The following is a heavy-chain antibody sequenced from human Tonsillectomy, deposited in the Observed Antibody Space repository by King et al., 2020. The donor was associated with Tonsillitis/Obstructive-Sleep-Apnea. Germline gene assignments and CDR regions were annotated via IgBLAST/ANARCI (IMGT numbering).Heavy chain of an antibody. J-gene: IGHJ4*02. V-gene: IGHV2-5*02. Sequence: ITLKESGPTLVKPTQTLKLTCTFSGFSLRTSGVGVGWIRQPPGKALEWLAHIYWDDDKRYSPSLKSRHTITKDTSKNQLVLTMTNMDPVDTSTYYCAHSYWSGGSCYEGDYWGQGTLVTVSS. CDR1: GFSLRTSGVG. D-gene: IGHD2-15*01. CDR3: AHSYWSGGSCYEGDY. CDR2: IYWDDDK.